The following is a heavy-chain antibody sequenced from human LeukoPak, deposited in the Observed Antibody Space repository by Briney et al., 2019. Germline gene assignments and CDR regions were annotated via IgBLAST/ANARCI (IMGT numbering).Heavy chain of an antibody. V-gene: IGHV3-43D*03. Sequence: GGSLRLSCAASGFTFDDYAMHWVRQAPGKGLEWVSLISWDGGSTYYADSVKGRFTISRDNAKNSLSLQMNSLRAEDTAVYYCARDRLLEDRDYHYYYYMDVWGIGTTVTVSS. CDR3: ARDRLLEDRDYHYYYYMDV. J-gene: IGHJ6*03. CDR2: ISWDGGST. CDR1: GFTFDDYA. D-gene: IGHD1-1*01.